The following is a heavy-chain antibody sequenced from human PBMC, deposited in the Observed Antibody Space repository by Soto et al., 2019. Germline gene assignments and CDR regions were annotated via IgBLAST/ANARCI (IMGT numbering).Heavy chain of an antibody. V-gene: IGHV4-31*03. J-gene: IGHJ3*02. CDR1: GGSISSGGYY. D-gene: IGHD3-16*02. CDR3: ARYPGSLAFDI. Sequence: KTSETLSLTCTVSGGSISSGGYYWSWIRQHPGKGLEWIGYIYYSGSTYYNPSLKSRVTISVDTSKNQFSLKLSSVTAADTAVYYCARYPGSLAFDIWGQGTMVTVSS. CDR2: IYYSGST.